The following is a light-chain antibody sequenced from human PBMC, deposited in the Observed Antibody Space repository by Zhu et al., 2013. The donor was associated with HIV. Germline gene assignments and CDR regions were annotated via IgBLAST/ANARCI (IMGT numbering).Light chain of an antibody. CDR2: EVS. CDR1: SSDVGSFNL. J-gene: IGLJ2*01. CDR3: CSYAGSSTVI. Sequence: QSALTQPAAVSGSPGQSITISCTGTSSDVGSFNLVSWYQQYSGKAPKLIIYEVSQRPSGVSNRFSGSKSGNTASLTISGLQAEDEADYYCCSYAGSSTVIFGGGTK. V-gene: IGLV2-23*02.